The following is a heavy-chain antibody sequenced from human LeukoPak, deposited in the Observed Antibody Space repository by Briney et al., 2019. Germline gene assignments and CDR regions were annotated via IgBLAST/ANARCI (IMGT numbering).Heavy chain of an antibody. Sequence: PGRSLRLSCAVSGFTFSTYWMSWVRQAPGKGLEWVSAISGSGGSTYYADSVKGRFTISRDNSKNTLYLQMNSLRAEDTAVYYCAKEWKSSSSWYQYYFDSWGQGTLVTVSS. CDR2: ISGSGGST. CDR3: AKEWKSSSSWYQYYFDS. V-gene: IGHV3-23*01. D-gene: IGHD6-13*01. CDR1: GFTFSTYW. J-gene: IGHJ4*02.